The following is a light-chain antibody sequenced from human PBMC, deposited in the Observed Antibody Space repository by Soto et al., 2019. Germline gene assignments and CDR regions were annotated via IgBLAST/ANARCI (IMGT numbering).Light chain of an antibody. CDR1: STAVGGFNY. CDR2: DVS. V-gene: IGLV2-11*01. J-gene: IGLJ2*01. CDR3: CSFAASYTSVI. Sequence: QSVLTQPRSVSGSPGQSVTISCTGTSTAVGGFNYVSWYQQHPGKAPKFIIYDVSQRPSGVPDRFSGSKSGNTASLTISGLQAEDEADYYCCSFAASYTSVIFGGGTKLTVL.